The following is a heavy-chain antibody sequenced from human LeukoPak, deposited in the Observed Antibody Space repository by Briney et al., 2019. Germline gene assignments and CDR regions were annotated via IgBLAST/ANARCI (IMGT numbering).Heavy chain of an antibody. Sequence: ASVKVSCKASGYTFTSYGISWVRQAPGQGLEWMGWISAYNGNTNYAQKLQGRVTMTTDTSTSTAYMELRSLRSDDTAVYYFAREGDVIIAARPLRSYYYMDVWGKGTTVTVSS. CDR2: ISAYNGNT. CDR3: AREGDVIIAARPLRSYYYMDV. V-gene: IGHV1-18*01. CDR1: GYTFTSYG. D-gene: IGHD6-6*01. J-gene: IGHJ6*03.